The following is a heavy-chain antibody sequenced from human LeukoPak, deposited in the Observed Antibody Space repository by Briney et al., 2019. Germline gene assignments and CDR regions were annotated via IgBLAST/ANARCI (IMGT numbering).Heavy chain of an antibody. J-gene: IGHJ6*03. Sequence: DSVKVSCKASGYTFTGYYMHWVRQAPGRGLELMGWINPNSGGTNYAQKFQGRVTMTRDTSISTAYMELSRLRSDDTAVYYCAREVGYDSSGYYDYYYYMDVWGKGTTVTVSS. V-gene: IGHV1-2*02. CDR2: INPNSGGT. CDR3: AREVGYDSSGYYDYYYYMDV. CDR1: GYTFTGYY. D-gene: IGHD3-22*01.